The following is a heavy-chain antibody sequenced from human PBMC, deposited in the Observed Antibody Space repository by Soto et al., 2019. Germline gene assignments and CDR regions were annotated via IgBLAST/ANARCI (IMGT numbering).Heavy chain of an antibody. Sequence: QVQLVESGGGVVQPGRSLRLSCAASGFTFSSYAMHWVRQAPGKGLEWVAVISYDGSNKYYADSVKGRFTISRDNSKTLYLQMNSLRAEYTAVYYCVRDKSPYSSGWHNPHFDSWGQGTLVTVSS. D-gene: IGHD6-19*01. CDR1: GFTFSSYA. V-gene: IGHV3-30-3*01. CDR3: VRDKSPYSSGWHNPHFDS. J-gene: IGHJ4*02. CDR2: ISYDGSNK.